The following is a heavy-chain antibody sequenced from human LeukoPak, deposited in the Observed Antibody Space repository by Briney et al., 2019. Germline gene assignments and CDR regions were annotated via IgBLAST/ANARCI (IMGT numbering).Heavy chain of an antibody. CDR2: MNPNSGNT. CDR3: ARATSGKSYYFDY. V-gene: IGHV1-8*01. Sequence: EASVKVSCKASGYTFTSYDINWVRQATGQGLEWMGWMNPNSGNTGYAQKFQGRVTMTRDTSISTAYMELSSLRSEDTAVYYCARATSGKSYYFDYWGQGTLVTVSS. D-gene: IGHD5-12*01. J-gene: IGHJ4*02. CDR1: GYTFTSYD.